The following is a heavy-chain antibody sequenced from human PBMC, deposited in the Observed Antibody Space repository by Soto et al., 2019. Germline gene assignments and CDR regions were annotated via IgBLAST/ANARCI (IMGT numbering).Heavy chain of an antibody. D-gene: IGHD2-2*01. V-gene: IGHV1-18*01. CDR3: ARGVRYCSSTSCYQLYPVYYYMDV. CDR2: ISAYNGNT. J-gene: IGHJ6*03. Sequence: ASVKVSCKASGYTFTSYGISWVRQAPGQGLEWMGWISAYNGNTNYAQKLQGRVTMTTDTSTSTAYMELRSLRSDDTAVYYCARGVRYCSSTSCYQLYPVYYYMDVWGKGTTVTVSS. CDR1: GYTFTSYG.